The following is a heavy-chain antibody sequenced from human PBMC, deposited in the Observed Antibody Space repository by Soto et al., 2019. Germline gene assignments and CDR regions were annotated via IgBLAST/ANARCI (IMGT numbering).Heavy chain of an antibody. CDR2: IIPIFRTP. D-gene: IGHD6-25*01. CDR3: ARDKDRGQIGGNYSYALVV. J-gene: IGHJ6*02. Sequence: QVQLVQSGAEVLKPGSSVKLSCKASGDTFDTFAISWVRQAPVQGLEWMGGIIPIFRTPDYAQKFQGRVTITADVSTSTAYMELSSLRSDDTAVYYCARDKDRGQIGGNYSYALVVWGQGTTVTVSS. V-gene: IGHV1-69*12. CDR1: GDTFDTFA.